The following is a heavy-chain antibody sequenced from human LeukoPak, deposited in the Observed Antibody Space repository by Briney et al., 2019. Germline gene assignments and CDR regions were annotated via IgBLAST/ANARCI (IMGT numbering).Heavy chain of an antibody. J-gene: IGHJ4*02. Sequence: PGGSLRLSCAASGFTFSSYSMNWVRQAPGKGLEWVSSISSSSSYIYYADSVKGRFTISRDNAKNSLYLQMNSLRAEDTAVYYCARSFSILGIAAAGTGNDYWGQGSLVTVSS. CDR2: ISSSSSYI. CDR1: GFTFSSYS. CDR3: ARSFSILGIAAAGTGNDY. V-gene: IGHV3-21*01. D-gene: IGHD6-13*01.